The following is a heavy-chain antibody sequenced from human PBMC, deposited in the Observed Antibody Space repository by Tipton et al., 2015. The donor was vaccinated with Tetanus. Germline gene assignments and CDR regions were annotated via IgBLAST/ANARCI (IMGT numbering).Heavy chain of an antibody. CDR3: AREDQGRLLRYFDY. Sequence: TLSLTCAVYGGSFSGYYWSWIRQPPGKGLEWIGEINHSGSTNYNPSLKSRVTISVDTSKNQFSLKLSSVTAADTAVYYCAREDQGRLLRYFDYWGQGTLVTVSS. D-gene: IGHD2-15*01. CDR1: GGSFSGYY. V-gene: IGHV4-34*01. J-gene: IGHJ4*02. CDR2: INHSGST.